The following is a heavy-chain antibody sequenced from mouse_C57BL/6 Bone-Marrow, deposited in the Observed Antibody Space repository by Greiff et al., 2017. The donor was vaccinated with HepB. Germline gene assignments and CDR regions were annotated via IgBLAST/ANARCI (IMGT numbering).Heavy chain of an antibody. J-gene: IGHJ3*01. CDR2: IDPNSGGT. CDR3: ARERDGYYGAWFAY. Sequence: QVHVKQPGAELVKPGASVKLSCKASGYTFTSYWMHWVKQRPGRGLEWIGRIDPNSGGTKYNEKFKSKATLTVDKPSSTAYMQLSSLTSEDSAVYYCARERDGYYGAWFAYWGQGTLVTVSA. D-gene: IGHD2-3*01. V-gene: IGHV1-72*01. CDR1: GYTFTSYW.